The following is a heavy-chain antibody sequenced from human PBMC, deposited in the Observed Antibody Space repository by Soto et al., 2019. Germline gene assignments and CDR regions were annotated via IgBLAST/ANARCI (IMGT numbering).Heavy chain of an antibody. D-gene: IGHD3-3*01. V-gene: IGHV1-69*06. CDR2: TIPMFGTT. CDR3: ARGAITVFGVVVGSTDV. J-gene: IGHJ6*02. CDR1: GGTFNNYG. Sequence: QEQLVQSGAEVKKPGSSLKVSCKATGGTFNNYGISWVRQAPGQGLEWMGGTIPMFGTTEYAQKFQGRVTITADKSTRTVYMELTSLKFEDTAVYFCARGAITVFGVVVGSTDVWGQGTKVTVSS.